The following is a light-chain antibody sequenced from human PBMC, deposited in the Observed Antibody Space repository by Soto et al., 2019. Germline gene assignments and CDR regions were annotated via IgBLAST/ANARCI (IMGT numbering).Light chain of an antibody. CDR2: GAS. CDR1: PSVGHVY. J-gene: IGKJ1*01. Sequence: DIVLTQSPGTLSLSPGERAALSCRASPSVGHVYLAWYQQKPGQAPRLLIHGASHRASGIPDRFSGSGSGTDFTLTTSRLEPEDFAVYFCQQYGSSPRTFGQGTKVDIK. V-gene: IGKV3-20*01. CDR3: QQYGSSPRT.